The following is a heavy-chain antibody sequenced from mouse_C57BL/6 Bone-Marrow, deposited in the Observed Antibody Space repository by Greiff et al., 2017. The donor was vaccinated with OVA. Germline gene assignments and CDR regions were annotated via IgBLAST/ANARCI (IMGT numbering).Heavy chain of an antibody. CDR2: INYDGSST. V-gene: IGHV5-16*01. CDR1: GFTFSDYY. Sequence: EVQLQESEGGLVQPGSSMKLSCTASGFTFSDYYMAWVRQVPEKGLEWVANINYDGSSTYYLDSLKSRFIISRDNAKNILYLQMSSLKSEDTATYYCARGGLWLPYYAMDYWGQGTSVTVSS. D-gene: IGHD2-2*01. CDR3: ARGGLWLPYYAMDY. J-gene: IGHJ4*01.